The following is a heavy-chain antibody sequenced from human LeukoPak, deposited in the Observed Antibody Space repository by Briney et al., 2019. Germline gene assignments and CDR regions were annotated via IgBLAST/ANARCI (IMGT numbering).Heavy chain of an antibody. Sequence: GGSLRLSCAASGFTFSSYAMHWVRQAPGKGLEWVAVISYDGSNKYYADSVKGRFTISRDNSKNTLYLQMNSLRAEDTAVYYCARERAAATPVTRKYYYYMDVWGKGTTVTVSS. V-gene: IGHV3-30*04. J-gene: IGHJ6*03. CDR3: ARERAAATPVTRKYYYYMDV. CDR2: ISYDGSNK. D-gene: IGHD2-15*01. CDR1: GFTFSSYA.